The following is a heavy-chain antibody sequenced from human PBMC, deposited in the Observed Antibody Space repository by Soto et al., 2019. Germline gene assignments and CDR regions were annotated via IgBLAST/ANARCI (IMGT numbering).Heavy chain of an antibody. V-gene: IGHV3-33*01. Sequence: GGSLRLSCAASGFTFSNYGMHWVRQAPGKGLEWVAIIWHDGNDKYYADSVRGRFIISRDNSKNRLYLQMNSLRAEDTAVYYCASDLVGASDSYGLDVWGQGTPVTVSS. CDR1: GFTFSNYG. CDR3: ASDLVGASDSYGLDV. J-gene: IGHJ6*02. CDR2: IWHDGNDK. D-gene: IGHD1-26*01.